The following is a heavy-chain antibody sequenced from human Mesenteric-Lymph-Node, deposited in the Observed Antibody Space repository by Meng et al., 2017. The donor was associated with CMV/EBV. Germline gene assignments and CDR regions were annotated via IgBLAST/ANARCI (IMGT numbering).Heavy chain of an antibody. CDR1: GDSVSSGSYY. J-gene: IGHJ4*02. D-gene: IGHD2-2*02. CDR2: IYYSGTT. CDR3: ARSRCTRSSCHTGTHDY. Sequence: SETLSLTCSVSGDSVSSGSYYWSWIRQPPGKGLEWIGYIYYSGTTNYNPSLKSRVTISIDTSRNQFSVKLSSVTAADTAVYFCARSRCTRSSCHTGTHDYWGQGTLVTVSS. V-gene: IGHV4-61*01.